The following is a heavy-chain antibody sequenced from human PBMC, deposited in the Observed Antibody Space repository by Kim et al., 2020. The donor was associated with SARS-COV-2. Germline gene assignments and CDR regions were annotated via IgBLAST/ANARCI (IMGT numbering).Heavy chain of an antibody. CDR3: ARAHGAAVDY. D-gene: IGHD4-17*01. Sequence: STNYNPALKSRVTMSVDTSKNQFSLKLSSVTAADTAVYYCARAHGAAVDYWGQGTLVTVSS. V-gene: IGHV4-4*07. J-gene: IGHJ4*02. CDR2: ST.